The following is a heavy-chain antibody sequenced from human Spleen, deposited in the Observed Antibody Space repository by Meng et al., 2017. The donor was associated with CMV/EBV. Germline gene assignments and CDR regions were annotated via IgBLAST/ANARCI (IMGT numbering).Heavy chain of an antibody. D-gene: IGHD5-18*01. J-gene: IGHJ4*02. Sequence: FASCFLHCVRHAPWHGLEWMRCLDPIGSGPSNAHQFHDGVTMAGDASMSTIFMDLASLPSEDTAVYYCAGATEFGPVYTSPFDYWGQGTLVTVSS. CDR3: AGATEFGPVYTSPFDY. CDR2: LDPIGSGP. CDR1: FASCF. V-gene: IGHV1-46*01.